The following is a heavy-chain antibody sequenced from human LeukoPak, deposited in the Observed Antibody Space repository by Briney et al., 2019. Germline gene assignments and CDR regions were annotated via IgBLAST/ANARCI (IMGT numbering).Heavy chain of an antibody. CDR1: GFSVSNS. Sequence: PGGSLRLSCAASGFSVSNSMSWVSQAPGKGLECVSIIYSRDVTSYADSVKDRFTISRDSDKNTLFLQMDSLRSDDTAAYYCARVLAAIALRDYHYVDVWGKGTTVTVSS. J-gene: IGHJ6*03. D-gene: IGHD6-19*01. CDR2: IYSRDVT. V-gene: IGHV3-53*01. CDR3: ARVLAAIALRDYHYVDV.